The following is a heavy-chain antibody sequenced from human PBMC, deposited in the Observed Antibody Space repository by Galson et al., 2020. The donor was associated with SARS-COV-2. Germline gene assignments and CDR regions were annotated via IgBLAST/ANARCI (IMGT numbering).Heavy chain of an antibody. J-gene: IGHJ6*02. CDR3: AGDPAPLYSYNYYDCMDV. CDR2: ISYSGSD. V-gene: IGHV4-59*01. D-gene: IGHD4-4*01. Sequence: ESSETLSLTCSVSDGPISSYYWRWIRQPPGKGLEWIGYISYSGSDNYHPSPGSRVTISVHLSKNQSSLKLTSVTAADTAVYYCAGDPAPLYSYNYYDCMDVWGRGTTVTVSS. CDR1: DGPISSYY.